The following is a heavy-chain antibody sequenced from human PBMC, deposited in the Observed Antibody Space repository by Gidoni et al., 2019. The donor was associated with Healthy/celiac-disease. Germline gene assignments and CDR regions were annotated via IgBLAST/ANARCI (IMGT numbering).Heavy chain of an antibody. V-gene: IGHV4-34*01. CDR1: GGSFSGYY. CDR3: AREPSRGSDAFDI. Sequence: QVQLQQWCAGLLKPSETLSLTCAVYGGSFSGYYWSWIRQPPGKGLEWIGEINHSGRTNYNPSLKSRVNISVDTSKNQFSLKLSSVTAADTAVYYCAREPSRGSDAFDIWGQGTMVTVSS. CDR2: INHSGRT. D-gene: IGHD6-19*01. J-gene: IGHJ3*02.